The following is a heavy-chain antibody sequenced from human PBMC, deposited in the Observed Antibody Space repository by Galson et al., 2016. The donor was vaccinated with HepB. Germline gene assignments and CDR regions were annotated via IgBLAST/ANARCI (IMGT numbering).Heavy chain of an antibody. Sequence: SLRLSCAASGFTFSRYWMSWVRQAPGRGLEWVANVNQDGSERYYVDSVKGRFTISRDNAKNSLSLQMSSLRAEDSALYYCARAAGCSAINCYYGVDVWGQGTTVTVSS. J-gene: IGHJ6*02. CDR2: VNQDGSER. D-gene: IGHD2-15*01. V-gene: IGHV3-7*01. CDR1: GFTFSRYW. CDR3: ARAAGCSAINCYYGVDV.